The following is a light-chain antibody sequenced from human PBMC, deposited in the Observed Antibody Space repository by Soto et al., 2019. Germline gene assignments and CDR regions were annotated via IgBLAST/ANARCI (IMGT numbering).Light chain of an antibody. CDR3: QKYDSAPEA. Sequence: DIQMIQSPSSFSASVGDRVTITCRARQGISNSLAWYQQAPGKVPKLLIYDASTLQSGVSSRFSGSGSGTDFTLTISSLQPEDVAAYYCQKYDSAPEAFGQGTKVEIK. V-gene: IGKV1-27*01. CDR2: DAS. J-gene: IGKJ1*01. CDR1: QGISNS.